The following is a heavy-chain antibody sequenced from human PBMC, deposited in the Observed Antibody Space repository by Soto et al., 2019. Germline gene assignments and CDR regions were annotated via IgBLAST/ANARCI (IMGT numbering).Heavy chain of an antibody. CDR2: IYYSGST. CDR3: ARRSPGNYENYYYYYMDV. D-gene: IGHD4-4*01. CDR1: GGSISSYY. Sequence: SETLSLTCTVSGGSISSYYWSWIRQPPGKGLEWIGYIYYSGSTNYNPSPKSRVTISVDTSKNQFSLKLSSVTAADTAVYYCARRSPGNYENYYYYYMDVWGKGTTVTVSS. J-gene: IGHJ6*03. V-gene: IGHV4-59*08.